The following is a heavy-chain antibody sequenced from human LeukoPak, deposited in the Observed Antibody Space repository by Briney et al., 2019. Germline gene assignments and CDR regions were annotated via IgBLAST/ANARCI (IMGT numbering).Heavy chain of an antibody. J-gene: IGHJ5*01. V-gene: IGHV3-23*01. CDR3: AEGSRIAARPTIWFYS. CDR1: GFSFSSYA. CDR2: GHSDGTT. Sequence: GGSLRLSCVASGFSFSSYAMNWGRQAPGKGLEWVSSGHSDGTTYYADSVKGRFTISRDNSKNALSLQMNSLRAEDTAVYYCAEGSRIAARPTIWFYSWGQGTPVTVSS. D-gene: IGHD6-6*01.